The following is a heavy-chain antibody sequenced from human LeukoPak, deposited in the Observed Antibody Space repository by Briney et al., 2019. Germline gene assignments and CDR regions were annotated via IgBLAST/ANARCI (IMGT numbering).Heavy chain of an antibody. J-gene: IGHJ4*02. V-gene: IGHV4-4*07. CDR3: AREAPYYYDSSGYLIDY. Sequence: SETLSLTCTVSGGSIISYYWSWIRQPAGKGLEWIGRIYTSGSTNYNPSLKSRVTMSVDTSKNQFSLKLSSVTAADTAVYYCAREAPYYYDSSGYLIDYWGQGTLVTVSS. CDR1: GGSIISYY. CDR2: IYTSGST. D-gene: IGHD3-22*01.